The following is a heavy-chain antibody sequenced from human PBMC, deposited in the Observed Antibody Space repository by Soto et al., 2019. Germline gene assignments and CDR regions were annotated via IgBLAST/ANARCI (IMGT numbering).Heavy chain of an antibody. J-gene: IGHJ5*02. V-gene: IGHV4-30-4*01. CDR2: IYYTGIT. Sequence: SETLSLTCSVSGASLISGEHYWSWIRQAPGKGLEWIGLIYYTGITDYNPSLKSRVTISVDTSKNQFSLKLSSVTAADTAVYYCARGRGLLLWFGDQNWFDPWGQGTLVTLSS. CDR3: ARGRGLLLWFGDQNWFDP. D-gene: IGHD3-10*01. CDR1: GASLISGEHY.